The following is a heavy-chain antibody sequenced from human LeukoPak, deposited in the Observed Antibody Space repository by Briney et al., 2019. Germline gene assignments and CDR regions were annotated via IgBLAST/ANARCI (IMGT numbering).Heavy chain of an antibody. CDR2: ISSSGSTI. Sequence: GGSLRLSCAASGFAFTNYAMTWVRQAPGKGLEWVSYISSSGSTIYYADSVKGRFTISRDNAKNSLYLQMNSLRAEDTAVYYCARLITMVRGVITTNWFDPWGQGTLVTVSS. CDR3: ARLITMVRGVITTNWFDP. CDR1: GFAFTNYA. J-gene: IGHJ5*02. D-gene: IGHD3-10*01. V-gene: IGHV3-48*03.